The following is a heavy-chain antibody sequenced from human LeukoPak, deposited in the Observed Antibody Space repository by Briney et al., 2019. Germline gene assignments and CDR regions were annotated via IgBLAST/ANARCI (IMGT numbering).Heavy chain of an antibody. D-gene: IGHD6-13*01. Sequence: SETLSLTCTVSGGSISSYYWSWIRQPPGKGLEWIGYIYYSGSANYNPSLKSRVTISVDTSKNQFSLKLSSVTAADTAVYYCARGFGSSKKNHNWFDPWGQGTLVTVSS. CDR2: IYYSGSA. CDR3: ARGFGSSKKNHNWFDP. CDR1: GGSISSYY. V-gene: IGHV4-59*01. J-gene: IGHJ5*02.